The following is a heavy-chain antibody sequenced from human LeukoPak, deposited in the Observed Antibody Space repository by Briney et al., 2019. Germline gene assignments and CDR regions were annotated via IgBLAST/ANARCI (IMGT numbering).Heavy chain of an antibody. D-gene: IGHD1-1*01. CDR3: ARVLGSISH. J-gene: IGHJ4*02. CDR1: GYTFSTCD. Sequence: EASVKVSCKASGYTFSTCDINWVRQATGQGLEWMGWMNPNSGNTGFAHKFQGRVTLTRDTSINTAYLELSSLRSEDTAAYYCARVLGSISHWGQGTLVTVSS. CDR2: MNPNSGNT. V-gene: IGHV1-8*01.